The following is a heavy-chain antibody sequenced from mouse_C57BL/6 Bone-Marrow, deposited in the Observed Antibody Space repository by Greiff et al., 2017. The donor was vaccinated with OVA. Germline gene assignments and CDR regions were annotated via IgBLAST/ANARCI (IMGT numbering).Heavy chain of an antibody. J-gene: IGHJ2*01. V-gene: IGHV5-17*01. CDR1: GFTFSDYV. D-gene: IGHD3-2*02. CDR2: ISSGSSTI. Sequence: EVQRVESGGGLVKPGGSLKLSCAASGFTFSDYVMHWVRQAPEKGLAWVAYISSGSSTIYYADTVKGRFTISRDNAKNTLFLQMTSLRSEDTAMYYCARSLDSSGYWGQGTTLTVSS. CDR3: ARSLDSSGY.